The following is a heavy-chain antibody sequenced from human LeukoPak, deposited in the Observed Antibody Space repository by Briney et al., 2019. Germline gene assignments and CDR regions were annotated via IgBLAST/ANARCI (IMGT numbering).Heavy chain of an antibody. CDR2: IYTRGST. D-gene: IGHD3-22*01. CDR1: GGSINNYY. CDR3: ARGGGYYDSSGYPVGY. V-gene: IGHV4-4*07. J-gene: IGHJ4*02. Sequence: PSETLSLTCTVSGGSINNYYWSWIRQPAGKGLEWIGRIYTRGSTNYNPSLKSRVTMSVDTSKNQFSLKLSSVTAADTAVYYCARGGGYYDSSGYPVGYWGQGTLVTVSS.